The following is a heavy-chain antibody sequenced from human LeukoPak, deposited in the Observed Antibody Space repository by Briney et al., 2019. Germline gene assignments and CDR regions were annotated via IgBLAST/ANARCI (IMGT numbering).Heavy chain of an antibody. D-gene: IGHD3-22*01. V-gene: IGHV4-30-4*01. J-gene: IGHJ4*02. CDR3: ARDCYYDSSGWSQIDY. CDR1: GGSISSGDYY. Sequence: SETLSLTCTVSGGSISSGDYYWSWICQPPGKGLEWIGYIYYSGSTYYNPSLKSRVTISVDTSKNQFSLKLSSVTAADTAVYYCARDCYYDSSGWSQIDYWGQGTLVTVSS. CDR2: IYYSGST.